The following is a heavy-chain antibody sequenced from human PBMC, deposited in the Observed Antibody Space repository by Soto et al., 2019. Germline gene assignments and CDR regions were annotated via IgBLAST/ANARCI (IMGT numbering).Heavy chain of an antibody. CDR1: GFTFNSYA. V-gene: IGHV3-23*01. CDR2: ISGSADST. D-gene: IGHD2-8*01. Sequence: GGSLRLSCAASGFTFNSYAMSWVRQAPGKGLEWVSIISGSADSTFYADSVKGRFTISRDNSKSTLYLQINSLRAEDTAVYYCAKTRGAMIYAISVYGMDVWGQGTTVTVSS. J-gene: IGHJ6*02. CDR3: AKTRGAMIYAISVYGMDV.